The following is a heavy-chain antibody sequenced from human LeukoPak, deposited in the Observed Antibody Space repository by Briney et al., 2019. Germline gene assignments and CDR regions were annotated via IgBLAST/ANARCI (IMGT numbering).Heavy chain of an antibody. Sequence: PSETLSLTCTVSGGSISSSSYYWSWIRQPPGKGLEWIGYIYYSGSTNYNPSLKSRVTISVDTSKNQFSLKLSSVTAADTAVYYCASTTTYYYGSGSQYYFDYWGQGTLVTVSS. CDR3: ASTTTYYYGSGSQYYFDY. V-gene: IGHV4-61*01. J-gene: IGHJ4*02. CDR1: GGSISSSSYY. CDR2: IYYSGST. D-gene: IGHD3-10*01.